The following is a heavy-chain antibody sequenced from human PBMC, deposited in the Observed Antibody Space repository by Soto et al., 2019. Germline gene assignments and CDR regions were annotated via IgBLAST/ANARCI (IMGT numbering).Heavy chain of an antibody. CDR2: IRSSSSYT. CDR3: ARGGRHCSGTSCYADYYFDY. CDR1: GFTFSDYY. D-gene: IGHD2-2*01. Sequence: GGSLRLSCAASGFTFSDYYMNWIRQAPGKGLEWISYIRSSSSYTNYADSVKGRFTISRDNAKNSLYLQMNSLRAEDTAVYYCARGGRHCSGTSCYADYYFDYWGQGTLVTVSS. J-gene: IGHJ4*02. V-gene: IGHV3-11*06.